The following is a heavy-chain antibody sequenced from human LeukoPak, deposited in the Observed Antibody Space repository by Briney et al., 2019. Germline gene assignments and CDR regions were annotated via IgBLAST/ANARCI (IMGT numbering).Heavy chain of an antibody. CDR3: ARDAYGGNSWGWFDP. CDR2: IFYTGFT. J-gene: IGHJ5*02. CDR1: DGSISDSY. Sequence: SETLSLTCTVSDGSISDSYWSWIRQSPGKGLEWIGYIFYTGFTHYNPSLESRVTISVDTSKKQFSLRLNSVTAADTAVYYCARDAYGGNSWGWFDPWGQGTLVTVSS. V-gene: IGHV4-59*12. D-gene: IGHD4-23*01.